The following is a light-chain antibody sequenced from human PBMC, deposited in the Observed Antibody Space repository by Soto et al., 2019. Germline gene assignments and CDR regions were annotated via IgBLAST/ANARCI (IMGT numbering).Light chain of an antibody. CDR1: QSFDNY. V-gene: IGKV3-11*01. J-gene: IGKJ5*01. Sequence: EIVLTQFRVTLSLSPGERGTLSCRASQSFDNYLAWYQQKPGQAPRLLIYDVSTRATGVPARFSGSGSGTDFTLTITSLEPEDFAVYSCQQRSDWPITFGQGTRLEIK. CDR2: DVS. CDR3: QQRSDWPIT.